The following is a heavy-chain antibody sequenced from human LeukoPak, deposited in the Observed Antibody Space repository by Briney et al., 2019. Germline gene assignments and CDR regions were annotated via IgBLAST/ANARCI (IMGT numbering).Heavy chain of an antibody. V-gene: IGHV1-69*06. CDR2: TIPIFGTA. CDR1: GGTFSSYA. Sequence: ASVKVSCKASGGTFSSYAISWVRQAPGQGLEWMGRTIPIFGTANYAQKFQGRVTITADRSTSTAYMELSSLRSEDTAVYYCARDNPDYVWGSYRDYWGQGTLVTVSS. CDR3: ARDNPDYVWGSYRDY. J-gene: IGHJ4*02. D-gene: IGHD3-16*02.